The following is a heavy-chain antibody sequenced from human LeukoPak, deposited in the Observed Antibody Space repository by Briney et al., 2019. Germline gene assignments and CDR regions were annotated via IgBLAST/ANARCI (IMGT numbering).Heavy chain of an antibody. CDR2: ITDSGRST. J-gene: IGHJ5*02. CDR3: AKHPGPYGGNPFNL. D-gene: IGHD4/OR15-4a*01. V-gene: IGHV3-23*01. Sequence: GGSLRLSCAAPGFSLDNSAMSWVRQAPGKGLQWVSSITDSGRSTNYADSVKGRFTISRDNSKNTMYPHMNSLTAGDTAVYYCAKHPGPYGGNPFNLWGQGTLVTVSS. CDR1: GFSLDNSA.